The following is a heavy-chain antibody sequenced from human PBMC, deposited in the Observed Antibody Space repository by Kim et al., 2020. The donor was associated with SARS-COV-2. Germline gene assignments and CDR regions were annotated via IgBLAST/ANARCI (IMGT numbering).Heavy chain of an antibody. J-gene: IGHJ4*02. D-gene: IGHD3-22*01. Sequence: ESVKGRLTTSRDNAKNSLYLQMNSLRAEDTAVYYCAREQHYYDSSGFFDYWGQGTLVTVSS. CDR3: AREQHYYDSSGFFDY. V-gene: IGHV3-21*01.